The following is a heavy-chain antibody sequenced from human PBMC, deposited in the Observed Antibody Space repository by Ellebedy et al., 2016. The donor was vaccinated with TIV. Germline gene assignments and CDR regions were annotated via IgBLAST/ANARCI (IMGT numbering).Heavy chain of an antibody. D-gene: IGHD1-14*01. V-gene: IGHV4-34*01. Sequence: SETLSLTXAVYGGSFSGYYWSWIRQPPGKGLEWIGEINHSGSTNYNPSLKSRVTISVDTSKNQFSLKLSSVTAADTAVYYCARGRNHSGYWGQGTLVTVSS. CDR1: GGSFSGYY. CDR3: ARGRNHSGY. J-gene: IGHJ4*02. CDR2: INHSGST.